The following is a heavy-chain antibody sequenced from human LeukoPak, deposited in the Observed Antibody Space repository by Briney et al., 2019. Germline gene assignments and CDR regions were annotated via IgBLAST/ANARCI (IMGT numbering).Heavy chain of an antibody. J-gene: IGHJ4*02. Sequence: GGSLRLSCAASGFTLSSDAMSWVRQAPRKGLEWVSGISGSGSSTYYADSVKGRFTISRDNSKNTLYLQMNGLRADDTALYYCAKVFHYGSGSYGSFEHWGQGTLVTVSS. CDR3: AKVFHYGSGSYGSFEH. V-gene: IGHV3-23*01. CDR2: ISGSGSST. CDR1: GFTLSSDA. D-gene: IGHD3-10*01.